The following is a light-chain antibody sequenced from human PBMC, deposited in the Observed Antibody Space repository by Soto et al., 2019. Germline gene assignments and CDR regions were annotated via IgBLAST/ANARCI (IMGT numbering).Light chain of an antibody. CDR1: QSVSSSS. Sequence: VLTQSPGTLSLSPGERATLSCRASQSVSSSSLAWYQQKPGQAPRLLIYGASSRATGIPDRFSGSGSGTEFTLTINRLEPEDFAVYYCQQFGSSSWTFGQGTKVEI. CDR3: QQFGSSSWT. J-gene: IGKJ1*01. CDR2: GAS. V-gene: IGKV3-20*01.